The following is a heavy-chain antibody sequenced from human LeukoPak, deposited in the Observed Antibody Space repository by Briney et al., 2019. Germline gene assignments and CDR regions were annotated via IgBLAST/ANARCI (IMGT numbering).Heavy chain of an antibody. V-gene: IGHV3-23*01. CDR3: ARSRYSNSWLFYC. Sequence: GGSLRLSCAAPAITFSSYAMTWVRQAPGKGLEWVSAISGSGVNTYYADSVKGRFTISRDNSKNTVYLQMNSLRAEDTAVFYCARSRYSNSWLFYCWGQGTLVTVAS. J-gene: IGHJ4*02. CDR2: ISGSGVNT. D-gene: IGHD6-13*01. CDR1: AITFSSYA.